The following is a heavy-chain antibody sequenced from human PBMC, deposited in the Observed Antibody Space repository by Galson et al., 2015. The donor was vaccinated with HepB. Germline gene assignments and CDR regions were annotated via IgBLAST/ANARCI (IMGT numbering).Heavy chain of an antibody. D-gene: IGHD3-3*01. CDR1: GFTFSDYY. CDR3: ARVMVTIFGVVIFAFDY. J-gene: IGHJ4*02. Sequence: SLRLSCAASGFTFSDYYMSWIRQAPGKGLEWVSYISSSGRTIYYADSVKGRFTISRDNAKNSLYLQMNSLRAEDTAVYYCARVMVTIFGVVIFAFDYWGQGTLVTVSS. CDR2: ISSSGRTI. V-gene: IGHV3-11*01.